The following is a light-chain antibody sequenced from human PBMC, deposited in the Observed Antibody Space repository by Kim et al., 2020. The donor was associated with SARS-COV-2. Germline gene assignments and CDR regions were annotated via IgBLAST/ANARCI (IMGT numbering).Light chain of an antibody. J-gene: IGKJ2*01. V-gene: IGKV1-33*01. CDR3: QQYDNLPPYT. CDR1: QDISNY. CDR2: DAS. Sequence: ASVGDRVTITCQASQDISNYLNWYQQKPGKAPKLLIYDASNLETGVPSRFSGSGSGTDFTFTISSLQPEDIGTYYCQQYDNLPPYTFGQGTKLEI.